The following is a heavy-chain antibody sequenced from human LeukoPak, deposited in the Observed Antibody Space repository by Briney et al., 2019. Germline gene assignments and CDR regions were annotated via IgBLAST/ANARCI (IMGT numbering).Heavy chain of an antibody. CDR3: ARGFGRRWFDP. Sequence: SETLSLTCTVSGGSVSSGSYYWSWIRQPPGKGLEWIGYIYYSGSTNYNPSLKSRVTISVDTSKNQFSLKLSSVTAADTAVYYCARGFGRRWFDPWGQGTLVTVSS. D-gene: IGHD3-10*01. CDR2: IYYSGST. CDR1: GGSVSSGSYY. V-gene: IGHV4-61*01. J-gene: IGHJ5*02.